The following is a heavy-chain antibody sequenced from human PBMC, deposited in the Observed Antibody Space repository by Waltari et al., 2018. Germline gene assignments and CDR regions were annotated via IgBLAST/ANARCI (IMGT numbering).Heavy chain of an antibody. CDR2: IIPIFGTA. D-gene: IGHD3-22*01. J-gene: IGHJ6*02. CDR3: ARQRLHYYDSSGYYSSYGMDV. V-gene: IGHV1-69*01. Sequence: QVQLVQSGAEVKKPGSSVKVSCKASGGTFSSYAISWVRQAPGQGLEWMGGIIPIFGTANYAQKFQGRVTITADESTSTAYMELSSLRSEDTAVYDCARQRLHYYDSSGYYSSYGMDVWGQGTTVTVSS. CDR1: GGTFSSYA.